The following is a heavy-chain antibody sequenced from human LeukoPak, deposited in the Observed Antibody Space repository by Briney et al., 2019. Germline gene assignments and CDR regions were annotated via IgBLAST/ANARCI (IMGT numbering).Heavy chain of an antibody. D-gene: IGHD3-3*01. CDR3: ARDRDYDFWSL. CDR2: IYYSGST. J-gene: IGHJ4*02. CDR1: GGSISSYY. V-gene: IGHV4-59*01. Sequence: SETLSLTCTVSGGSISSYYWSWIRQPPGKGLEWIGYIYYSGSTNYNPSLKSRVTISVDTSKNQFSLKLSSVTAADTAVYYCARDRDYDFWSLWGQGTLVTVS.